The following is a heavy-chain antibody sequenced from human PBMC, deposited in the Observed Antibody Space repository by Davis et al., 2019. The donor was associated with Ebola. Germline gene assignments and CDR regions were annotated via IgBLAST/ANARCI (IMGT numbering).Heavy chain of an antibody. CDR1: GFTFSDYY. D-gene: IGHD2-15*01. Sequence: GGSLRLSCAASGFTFSDYYMSWIRQAPGKGLEWVSYISSSGSTIYYADSVKGRFTISRDNAKNSLYLQMNSLRVEDTAVYYCARGYCSGGSCYWAFDYWGQGTLVSVSS. CDR3: ARGYCSGGSCYWAFDY. CDR2: ISSSGSTI. J-gene: IGHJ4*02. V-gene: IGHV3-11*04.